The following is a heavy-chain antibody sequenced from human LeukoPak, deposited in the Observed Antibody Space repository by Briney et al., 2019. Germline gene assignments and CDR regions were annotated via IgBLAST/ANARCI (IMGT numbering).Heavy chain of an antibody. CDR2: ISSRSSYT. J-gene: IGHJ6*03. CDR1: GFTFCNYW. V-gene: IGHV3-21*01. CDR3: ARAPPTILHYYYYYMDV. D-gene: IGHD2-2*02. Sequence: GGSLRLSWAASGFTFCNYWMTWVRQAPGKGLEWVSSISSRSSYTYYADSVKGRFTISRDDAKNSLYLQMNSLRAEDTAVYYCARAPPTILHYYYYYMDVWGKGTTVTVSS.